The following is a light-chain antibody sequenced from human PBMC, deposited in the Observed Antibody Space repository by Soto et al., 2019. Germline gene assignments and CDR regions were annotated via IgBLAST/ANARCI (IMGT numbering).Light chain of an antibody. Sequence: QSVLTQPPSASGTPGQWVTISCSGSSSNIGSNAVNWYQQLPGTTPKLLIYSNNQRPSGVPDRFSGSKSGTSASLPISGRQSDDEADYYCAAWDDSLSGYVFGTGTKLTVL. CDR3: AAWDDSLSGYV. J-gene: IGLJ1*01. CDR2: SNN. CDR1: SSNIGSNA. V-gene: IGLV1-44*01.